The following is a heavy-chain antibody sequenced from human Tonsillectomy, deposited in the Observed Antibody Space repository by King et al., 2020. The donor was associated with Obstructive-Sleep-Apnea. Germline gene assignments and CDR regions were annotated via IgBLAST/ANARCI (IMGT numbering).Heavy chain of an antibody. CDR3: ARDTILLWFGDLDY. CDR1: GYTFTSYG. J-gene: IGHJ4*02. Sequence: VQLVESGAEVKKPGASVKVSCKASGYTFTSYGISWVRQAPGQGLECMGWISAYNGNTHYAQKLQGRVTMTTDTSTSTAYLELRSLRSDDTAVYYCARDTILLWFGDLDYWGQGTLVTVSS. CDR2: ISAYNGNT. D-gene: IGHD3-10*01. V-gene: IGHV1-18*04.